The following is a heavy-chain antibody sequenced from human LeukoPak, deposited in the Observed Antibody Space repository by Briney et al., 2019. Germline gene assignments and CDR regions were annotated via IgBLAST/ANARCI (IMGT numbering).Heavy chain of an antibody. V-gene: IGHV3-23*01. D-gene: IGHD3-10*01. CDR1: GFTFSNYG. CDR3: AKGSTMVRGVTLPGLFC. CDR2: VSGHGGNIGDRT. J-gene: IGHJ4*02. Sequence: GGSLRLSCAASGFTFSNYGMSWVRQAPGEGLEWVSGVSGHGGNIGDRTFYADSVKGRFTISRDNSKNTLYLQMDSLRAEDTAVYYCAKGSTMVRGVTLPGLFCWGQGALVTVSS.